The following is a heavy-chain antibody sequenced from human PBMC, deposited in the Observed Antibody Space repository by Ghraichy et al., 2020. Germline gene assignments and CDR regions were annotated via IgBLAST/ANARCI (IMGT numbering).Heavy chain of an antibody. Sequence: SETLSLTCAVSGGSISSNNWWTWVRQPPGKGLEWIGEIYHRESTKYNPSLKSRVTISLDKSKNQFSLKLTSATAADTAVYFCARAVVVTGHFDHWGQGTLVTVSS. CDR3: ARAVVVTGHFDH. CDR1: GGSISSNNW. V-gene: IGHV4-4*02. J-gene: IGHJ4*02. CDR2: IYHREST. D-gene: IGHD2-21*02.